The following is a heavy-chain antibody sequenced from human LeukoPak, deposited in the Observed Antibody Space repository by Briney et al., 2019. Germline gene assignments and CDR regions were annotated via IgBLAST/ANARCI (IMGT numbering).Heavy chain of an antibody. Sequence: SETLSLTCTVPGGSISSYYWSWIRQPPGKGLEWIGHIYYSGSTNFNPSLKSRVTLSLDTSKNQFSLKLISVTAADTAVYYCARGAGKYYFHGMDVWGQGTTVTVSS. CDR3: ARGAGKYYFHGMDV. CDR1: GGSISSYY. J-gene: IGHJ6*02. V-gene: IGHV4-59*01. CDR2: IYYSGST.